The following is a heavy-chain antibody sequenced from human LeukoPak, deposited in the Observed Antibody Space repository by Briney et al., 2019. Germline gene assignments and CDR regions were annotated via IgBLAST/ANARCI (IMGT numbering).Heavy chain of an antibody. J-gene: IGHJ4*02. CDR2: FNPDSGGT. V-gene: IGHV1-2*02. CDR1: GYTFTGYY. Sequence: ASVKVSCKASGYTFTGYYIHWVRQAPGQGLEWMGWFNPDSGGTNYAQKFQGRVTMTRDTSISTAYMELSRLRSDDTAVYYCAGVWFGELSNFDYWGQGTLVTVSS. D-gene: IGHD3-10*01. CDR3: AGVWFGELSNFDY.